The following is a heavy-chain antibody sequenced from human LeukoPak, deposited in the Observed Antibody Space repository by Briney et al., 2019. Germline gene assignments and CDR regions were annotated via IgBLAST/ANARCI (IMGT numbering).Heavy chain of an antibody. CDR2: IYHSGST. V-gene: IGHV4-38-2*02. CDR3: VVVVPAANDY. Sequence: SETLSLTCTVSAYSISSRYYWGWIRQPPGKGLEWIGSIYHSGSTYYNPSLKSRVTISIDTSKNQFSLKLSSVTAADTAVYYAVVVVPAANDYWGQGTLVTVSS. J-gene: IGHJ4*02. CDR1: AYSISSRYY. D-gene: IGHD2-2*01.